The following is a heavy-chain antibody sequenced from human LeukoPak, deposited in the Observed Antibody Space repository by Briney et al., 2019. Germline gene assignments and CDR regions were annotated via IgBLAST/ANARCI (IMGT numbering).Heavy chain of an antibody. CDR3: ASGSITIFGVVDWFDP. CDR2: IYYSGST. Sequence: SETLSLTCTVSGGSISSSSYYWGWIRQPPGKGLEWIGGIYYSGSTYYNPSLKSRVTISVDTSKNQFSLKLSSVTAADTAVYYCASGSITIFGVVDWFDPWGQGTLVTASS. V-gene: IGHV4-39*07. CDR1: GGSISSSSYY. J-gene: IGHJ5*02. D-gene: IGHD3-3*01.